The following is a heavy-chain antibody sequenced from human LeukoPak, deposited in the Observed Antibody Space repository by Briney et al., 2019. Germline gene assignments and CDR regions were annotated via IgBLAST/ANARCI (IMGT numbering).Heavy chain of an antibody. Sequence: GESLKISCKGSGYSFTSYWIGWVRQMPGKGLEWMGIIYPGDSDTRYSPSFQGQVTISADKSISTAYLQRSSLKASDTAMYYCARHLGQLGPTYYYGMDVWGQGTTVTVSS. V-gene: IGHV5-51*01. D-gene: IGHD6-6*01. CDR1: GYSFTSYW. J-gene: IGHJ6*02. CDR3: ARHLGQLGPTYYYGMDV. CDR2: IYPGDSDT.